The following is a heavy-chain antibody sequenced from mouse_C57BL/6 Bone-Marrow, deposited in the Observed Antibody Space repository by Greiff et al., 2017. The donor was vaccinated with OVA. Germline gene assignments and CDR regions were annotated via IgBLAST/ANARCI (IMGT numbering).Heavy chain of an antibody. CDR2: IDPSDSYT. Sequence: QVQLQQPGDELVMPGASVKLSCKASGYTFTSYWMHWVKQRPGQGLEWIGEIDPSDSYTNYNQKFKGKSTLTVDKSSSTAYMQLSSLTSEDSAVYYCARGDYYGSRSWFAYWGQGTLVTVSA. V-gene: IGHV1-69*01. D-gene: IGHD1-1*01. CDR3: ARGDYYGSRSWFAY. CDR1: GYTFTSYW. J-gene: IGHJ3*01.